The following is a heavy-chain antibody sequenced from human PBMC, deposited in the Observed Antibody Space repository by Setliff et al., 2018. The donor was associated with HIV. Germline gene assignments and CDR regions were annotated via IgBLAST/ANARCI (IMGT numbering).Heavy chain of an antibody. D-gene: IGHD2-8*01. CDR3: ARGATDRYCSNGVCLNLDC. CDR2: INSDGSST. CDR1: GFTFSSYW. J-gene: IGHJ4*02. Sequence: GGSLRLSCAASGFTFSSYWMHWVRQAPGKGLVWVSHINSDGSSTSYADSVKGRLTISRDNAKNTLYLQMNSLRAEDTAVYYCARGATDRYCSNGVCLNLDCWGQGALVTVSS. V-gene: IGHV3-74*01.